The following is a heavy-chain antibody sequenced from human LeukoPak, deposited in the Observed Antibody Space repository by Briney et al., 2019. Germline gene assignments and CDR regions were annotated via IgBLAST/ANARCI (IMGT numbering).Heavy chain of an antibody. CDR2: IYHSGST. CDR1: GGSISSSNW. CDR3: ARWQYQLLSPYYYYMDV. V-gene: IGHV4-4*02. D-gene: IGHD2-2*01. J-gene: IGHJ6*03. Sequence: SETLSLTCAVSGGSISSSNWWSWVRQPPGKGLEWIGEIYHSGSTNYNPSLKSRVTISVDKSKNQFSLKLSSVTAADTAVYYCARWQYQLLSPYYYYMDVWGKGTTVTVSS.